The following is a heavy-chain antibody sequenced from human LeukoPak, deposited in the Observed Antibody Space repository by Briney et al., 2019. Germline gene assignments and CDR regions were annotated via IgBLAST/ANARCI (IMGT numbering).Heavy chain of an antibody. V-gene: IGHV3-21*01. CDR3: AREGYYYGFDI. CDR1: GFTFSAHS. CDR2: ISSSSSYM. J-gene: IGHJ3*02. D-gene: IGHD3-10*01. Sequence: GGSLRLSCAASGFTFSAHSMNWVRQAPGKGLEWVSSISSSSSYMYYADSVKGRLTISRDNAKTSLYLQMNSLRAEDTAVYYCAREGYYYGFDIWGQRTVVTVSS.